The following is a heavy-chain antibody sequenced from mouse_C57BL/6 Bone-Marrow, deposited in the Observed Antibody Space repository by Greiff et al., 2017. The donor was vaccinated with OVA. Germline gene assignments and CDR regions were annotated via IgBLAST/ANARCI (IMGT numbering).Heavy chain of an antibody. CDR3: ARDRALITTDWYFDV. J-gene: IGHJ1*03. CDR2: ISDGGSYT. Sequence: EVKLMESGGGLVKPGGSLKLSCAASGFTFSSYAMSWVRQTPEKRLEWVATISDGGSYTYYPDNVKGRFTISRDNAKNNLYLQMSHLKSEDTAMYYCARDRALITTDWYFDVWGTGTTVTVSS. V-gene: IGHV5-4*01. D-gene: IGHD1-1*01. CDR1: GFTFSSYA.